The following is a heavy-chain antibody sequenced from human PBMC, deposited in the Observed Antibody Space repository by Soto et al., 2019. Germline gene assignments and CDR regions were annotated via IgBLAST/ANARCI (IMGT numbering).Heavy chain of an antibody. V-gene: IGHV3-15*01. J-gene: IGHJ5*01. CDR1: GFTFTDAW. CDR2: VKSQIDGGTT. D-gene: IGHD6-6*01. CDR3: ATGSARFDF. Sequence: EVQLVESGGGSVNPGGSVRLSCAASGFTFTDAWMNWVRQVPGEGLEWVGHVKSQIDGGTTDSAAALDGRVTISSDDSKNMVYLQMNRLRTDDTAVYYCATGSARFDFWGQGTLVTVSS.